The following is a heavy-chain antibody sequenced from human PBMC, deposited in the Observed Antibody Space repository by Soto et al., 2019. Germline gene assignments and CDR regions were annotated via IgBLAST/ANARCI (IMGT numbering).Heavy chain of an antibody. D-gene: IGHD4-4*01. V-gene: IGHV4-59*01. CDR3: ARGASNWQYFDY. CDR2: FHYSGIS. J-gene: IGHJ4*02. Sequence: SETLSLTCTVSDASIRGYYWSWIRQPPGKGLEWIGYFHYSGISNYNSSLKSRVTMSLDTSKNQFSLKLSSVSAADTAIYYCARGASNWQYFDYWGQGALVTVSS. CDR1: DASIRGYY.